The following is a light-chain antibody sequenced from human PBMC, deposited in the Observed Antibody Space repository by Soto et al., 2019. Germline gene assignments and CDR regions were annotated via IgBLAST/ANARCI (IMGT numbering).Light chain of an antibody. Sequence: VLTQAPSVSVAPGQRARITCAGNKRADKSVHWYQQKPGQAPGLVVYDDRDRPSGVPERFSGTNSDNVAALTIFRVEAGDEADYFCQVWDSDSDHWVFGGGTKLTVL. CDR1: KRADKS. CDR3: QVWDSDSDHWV. CDR2: DDR. J-gene: IGLJ3*02. V-gene: IGLV3-21*02.